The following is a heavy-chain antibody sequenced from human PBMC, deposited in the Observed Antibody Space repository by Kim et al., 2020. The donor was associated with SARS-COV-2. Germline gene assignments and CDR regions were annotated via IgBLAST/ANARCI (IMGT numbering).Heavy chain of an antibody. J-gene: IGHJ6*02. CDR1: GFTFSSYG. Sequence: GGSLRLSCAASGFTFSSYGMHWVRQAPGKGLEWVAVISYDGNYKYYADSVKGRFTIARDNSKNMLYLQMNGLRAEDTALYYCARDVCGNFWRGYTGVGCSMDVWGQGTTVTVSS. D-gene: IGHD3-3*01. CDR3: ARDVCGNFWRGYTGVGCSMDV. CDR2: ISYDGNYK. V-gene: IGHV3-30*03.